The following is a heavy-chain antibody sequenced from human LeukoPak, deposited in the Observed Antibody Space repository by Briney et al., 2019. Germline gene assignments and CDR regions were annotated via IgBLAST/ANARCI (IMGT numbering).Heavy chain of an antibody. CDR2: NNHSGST. J-gene: IGHJ4*02. D-gene: IGHD3-22*01. Sequence: SETLSLTCAVYGGSFRGYYWSWIRQPPGKGLEWIGENNHSGSTNYNPSLKSRVTISVDTSKNQFSLKLSSVTAADTAVYYCARLPNYYDSSVQVDYWGQGTRVTVSS. V-gene: IGHV4-34*01. CDR3: ARLPNYYDSSVQVDY. CDR1: GGSFRGYY.